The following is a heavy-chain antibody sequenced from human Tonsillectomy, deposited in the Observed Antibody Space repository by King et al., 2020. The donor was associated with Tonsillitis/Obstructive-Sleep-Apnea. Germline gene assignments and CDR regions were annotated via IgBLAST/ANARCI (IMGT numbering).Heavy chain of an antibody. CDR2: IFGDDNK. J-gene: IGHJ4*02. CDR3: AHHHYNFWSEW. CDR1: GFSLTTSRVG. Sequence: TLKESGPTLVKRTQTLTLTCTFSGFSLTTSRVGVGWIRQPPGKALEWLALIFGDDNKRYSPALKSRLTITKDTSKNQVVLRMNNMDPVDTATYYCAHHHYNFWSEWWGQGTLVTVSS. V-gene: IGHV2-5*02. D-gene: IGHD3-3*01.